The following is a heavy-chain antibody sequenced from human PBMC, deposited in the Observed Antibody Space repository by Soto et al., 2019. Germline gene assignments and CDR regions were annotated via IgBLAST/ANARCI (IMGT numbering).Heavy chain of an antibody. V-gene: IGHV4-31*03. CDR2: IYYSGST. Sequence: QVQLQESGPGLVKPSQTLSLTCTVSGGSISSGGYYWSWIRQHPGKGLEWIGYIYYSGSTYYNPSLKSRVTIAVDTSKNQFSLKLSSVTAADTAVYYCARGLVPKAVTTFDPWGQGTLVTVSS. CDR3: ARGLVPKAVTTFDP. CDR1: GGSISSGGYY. D-gene: IGHD1-1*01. J-gene: IGHJ5*02.